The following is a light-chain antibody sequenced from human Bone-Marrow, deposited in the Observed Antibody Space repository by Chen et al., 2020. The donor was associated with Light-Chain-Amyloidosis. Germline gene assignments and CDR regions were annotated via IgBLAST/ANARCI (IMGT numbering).Light chain of an antibody. CDR2: GVS. CDR1: QSVSSRF. V-gene: IGKV3-20*01. J-gene: IGKJ1*01. Sequence: ELVLTQPPGILSLSPGESATLSCGASQSVSSRFFAWYQQIPGQAPRLLIYGVSSRATGIPDRVSGSGSGTDFTLTISRLVPEDCAVYYCQQYGSSPWTFGQGTKVEIK. CDR3: QQYGSSPWT.